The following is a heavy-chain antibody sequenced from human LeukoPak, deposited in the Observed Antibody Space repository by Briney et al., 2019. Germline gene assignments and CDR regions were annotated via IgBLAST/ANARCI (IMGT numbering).Heavy chain of an antibody. CDR2: IQNSGST. Sequence: SETLSLTCSVSGGAISSFYWIWIRQTPGKGLEWIGCIQNSGSTEYNPSLESRVTISVDTSKYQFALKLTSLTAADTAVYYCARGYGYNSEYWGQGTLVTVSP. D-gene: IGHD5-24*01. V-gene: IGHV4-59*13. CDR1: GGAISSFY. J-gene: IGHJ4*02. CDR3: ARGYGYNSEY.